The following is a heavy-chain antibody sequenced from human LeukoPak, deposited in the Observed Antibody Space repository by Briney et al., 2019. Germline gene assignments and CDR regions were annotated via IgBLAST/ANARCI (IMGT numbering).Heavy chain of an antibody. D-gene: IGHD3-22*01. CDR3: ARHDNRGYYSLQS. CDR2: IYYSGTS. CDR1: GGSISSYY. V-gene: IGHV4-59*08. J-gene: IGHJ5*02. Sequence: SETLSLTCTVSGGSISSYYWSWIRQPPGKGLEWIGYIYYSGTSNYNPSLKSRVTMSIDTSKNQFSLRLSSVTAADTAVYYCARHDNRGYYSLQSWGQGALVAVSS.